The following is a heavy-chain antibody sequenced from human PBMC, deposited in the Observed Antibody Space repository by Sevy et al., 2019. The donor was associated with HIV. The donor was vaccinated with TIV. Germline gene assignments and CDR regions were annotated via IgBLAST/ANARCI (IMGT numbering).Heavy chain of an antibody. CDR2: MNPNSGNT. D-gene: IGHD6-6*01. CDR3: ARGREQLGRLYYYYYGMDV. CDR1: GYTFTSYD. Sequence: ASVKVSCKASGYTFTSYDINWVRQATGQGLEWMGWMNPNSGNTGFAEKFQGRVTMTRNTSISTAYMELSSLRSEDTAVYYCARGREQLGRLYYYYYGMDVWGQGTTVTVS. V-gene: IGHV1-8*01. J-gene: IGHJ6*02.